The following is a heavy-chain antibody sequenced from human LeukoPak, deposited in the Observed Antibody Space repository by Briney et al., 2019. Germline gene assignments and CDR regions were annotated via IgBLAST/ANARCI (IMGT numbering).Heavy chain of an antibody. CDR2: INPSGGST. CDR1: GGTFSSYA. CDR3: ARALSPDFWSGYFDY. V-gene: IGHV1-46*01. J-gene: IGHJ4*02. D-gene: IGHD3-3*01. Sequence: ASVKVSCKASGGTFSSYAISWVRQAPGQGLEWMGIINPSGGSTSYAQKFQGRVTMTRDTSTSTVYMELSSLRSEDTAVYYCARALSPDFWSGYFDYWGQGTLVTVSS.